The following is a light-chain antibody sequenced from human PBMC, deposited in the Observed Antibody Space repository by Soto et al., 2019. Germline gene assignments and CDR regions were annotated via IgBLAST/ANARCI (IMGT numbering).Light chain of an antibody. CDR2: DAS. J-gene: IGKJ4*01. Sequence: EIVLTQSPDTLSLSPGERATLSCKASQTVDKNYLAWYQQKSGQAPRLLIYDASSRATGVPDRFSGSGSGTDFTLSISRLEPEDFGAYYCQQYATDPLTFGGGTKVEIK. CDR1: QTVDKNY. CDR3: QQYATDPLT. V-gene: IGKV3-20*01.